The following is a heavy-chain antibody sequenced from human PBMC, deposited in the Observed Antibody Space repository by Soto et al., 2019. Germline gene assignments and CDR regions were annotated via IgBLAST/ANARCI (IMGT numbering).Heavy chain of an antibody. CDR3: ARDPISQGEIALGGTPDY. CDR2: INPSGNRT. D-gene: IGHD2-15*01. CDR1: GHTFAKHF. Sequence: ASVKVCCKASGHTFAKHFMHWVRQAPGQGLEWMGIINPSGNRTTYAPKFQDRVTMTRDTCTSTAYLELRSLKPEDTAIYFCARDPISQGEIALGGTPDYWGQRTLDIGSS. J-gene: IGHJ4*02. V-gene: IGHV1-46*01.